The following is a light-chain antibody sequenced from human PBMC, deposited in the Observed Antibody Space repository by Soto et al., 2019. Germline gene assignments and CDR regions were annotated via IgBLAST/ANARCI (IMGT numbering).Light chain of an antibody. CDR1: QSVSSY. J-gene: IGKJ2*01. CDR3: QQRSNWPPLYT. V-gene: IGKV3-11*01. Sequence: EIVLTQSPATLSLSPGERATLSCRASQSVSSYLASYQQKPSQAPRLLIYDASHSATGIPSRCSGSGSGTDFTLTISRLEPEDFAVYYCQQRSNWPPLYTFGQGTKLEIK. CDR2: DAS.